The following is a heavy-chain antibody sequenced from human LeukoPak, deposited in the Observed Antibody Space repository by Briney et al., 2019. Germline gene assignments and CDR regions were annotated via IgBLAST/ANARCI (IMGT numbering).Heavy chain of an antibody. CDR3: ARGRSYYDFWSGYLWYYGMDV. D-gene: IGHD3-3*01. J-gene: IGHJ6*02. CDR2: MNPNSGNT. CDR1: GYTFTSYD. V-gene: IGHV1-8*01. Sequence: ASVKVSCKASGYTFTSYDINWVRQATGQGLEWMGWMNPNSGNTGYAQKFQGRVTMTRNTSISTAYMELSSLRSEDTAVYYCARGRSYYDFWSGYLWYYGMDVWGHGTTVTVSS.